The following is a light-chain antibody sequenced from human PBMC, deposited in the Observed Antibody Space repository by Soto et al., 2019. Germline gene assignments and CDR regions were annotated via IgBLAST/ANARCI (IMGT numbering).Light chain of an antibody. CDR1: SSDVGGYNF. Sequence: QSALAQPPSASGSPGQSVTISCTGTSSDVGGYNFVSWYQQHPGKAPKLMIYEVSKRPSGGPDRFSGSKSGNTASLAVSGLHAEDEANYYCSTGSGSSSLSVFAPGPTV. CDR2: EVS. J-gene: IGLJ1*01. CDR3: STGSGSSSLSV. V-gene: IGLV2-8*01.